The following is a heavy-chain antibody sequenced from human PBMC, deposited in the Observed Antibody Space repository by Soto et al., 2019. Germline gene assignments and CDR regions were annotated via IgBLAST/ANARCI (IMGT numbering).Heavy chain of an antibody. J-gene: IGHJ3*02. Sequence: GGSLRLSCAASGFTFSRYWMNWVRQAPGKGLEWVANIKQDGTEKNYVDSVKGRFTISRDNARNSLYLQMDSLRAEDTAVYFCARGDTHMITGMDSFDICGQGTMVTV. CDR3: ARGDTHMITGMDSFDI. V-gene: IGHV3-7*01. D-gene: IGHD3-16*01. CDR1: GFTFSRYW. CDR2: IKQDGTEK.